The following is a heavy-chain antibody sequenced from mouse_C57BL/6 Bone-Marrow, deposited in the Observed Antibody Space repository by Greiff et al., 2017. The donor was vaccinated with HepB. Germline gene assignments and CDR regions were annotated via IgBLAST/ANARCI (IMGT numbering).Heavy chain of an antibody. D-gene: IGHD3-2*01. J-gene: IGHJ4*01. CDR3: TPLPGDSSDAMDY. CDR2: IRNKANNHAT. Sequence: EVHLVESGGGLVQPGGSMKLSCAASGFTFSDAWMDWVRQSPEKGLEWVAEIRNKANNHATYYAESVKGRFTISRDDSKSSVYLQMNSLRAEDTGIYYCTPLPGDSSDAMDYWGQGTSVTVSS. V-gene: IGHV6-6*01. CDR1: GFTFSDAW.